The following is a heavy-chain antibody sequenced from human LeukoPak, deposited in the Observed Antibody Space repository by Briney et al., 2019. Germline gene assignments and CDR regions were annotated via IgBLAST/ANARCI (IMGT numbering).Heavy chain of an antibody. CDR2: ILGDGSVT. J-gene: IGHJ4*02. Sequence: SGGSLRLSCAVSGFTFSNDWMHWVRQAPGKGLVWVARILGDGSVTSYADSVKGRFTVSRDNAKNTLYLQMNSLRVEDTAVYYCANYAMVTAGGCWGQGTLVTVSS. V-gene: IGHV3-74*01. CDR3: ANYAMVTAGGC. CDR1: GFTFSNDW. D-gene: IGHD2-21*02.